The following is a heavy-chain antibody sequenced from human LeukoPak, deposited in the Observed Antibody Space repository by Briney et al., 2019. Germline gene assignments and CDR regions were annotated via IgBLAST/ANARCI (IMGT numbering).Heavy chain of an antibody. Sequence: SETLSLTCTVSGGSISSYYWSWIRQPPGKGLEWIGYIYYSGSTNYNPSLKSRVTISVDTSKNQFSLKLSAVTSADTAVYYCASGGYYYGSGSHDYWGQGTLVTVSS. CDR1: GGSISSYY. D-gene: IGHD3-10*01. J-gene: IGHJ4*02. CDR3: ASGGYYYGSGSHDY. CDR2: IYYSGST. V-gene: IGHV4-59*12.